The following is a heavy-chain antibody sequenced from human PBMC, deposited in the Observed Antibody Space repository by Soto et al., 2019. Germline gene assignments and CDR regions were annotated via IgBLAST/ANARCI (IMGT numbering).Heavy chain of an antibody. V-gene: IGHV3-21*01. CDR1: GFTFSRYS. CDR3: ARGREWNPLPCIV. D-gene: IGHD1-1*01. Sequence: KAGGSLRLSCAASGFTFSRYSMNWVRQAPGKGLEWVSSIASDSSYIYYADSVKGRFTISRDNAKNSLFLQMNSLRAEDTAVYFCARGREWNPLPCIVWGQGTPVTVSS. CDR2: IASDSSYI. J-gene: IGHJ6*02.